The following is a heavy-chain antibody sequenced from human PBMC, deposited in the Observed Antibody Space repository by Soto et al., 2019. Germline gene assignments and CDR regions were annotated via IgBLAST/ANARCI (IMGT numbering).Heavy chain of an antibody. CDR2: INYSGTT. J-gene: IGHJ4*02. D-gene: IGHD2-15*01. CDR3: VSLLHCSPRACNFDY. Sequence: QLQLQESGPGLVKSSETLSLTCTVSGVSISSSTYYWGWIRQRPGKGLEWIGSINYSGTTYDNTSLKKRITKSIDTYKNQFSMKLSSVTAADTSVYYCVSLLHCSPRACNFDYWGQGILVTVSS. CDR1: GVSISSSTYY. V-gene: IGHV4-39*01.